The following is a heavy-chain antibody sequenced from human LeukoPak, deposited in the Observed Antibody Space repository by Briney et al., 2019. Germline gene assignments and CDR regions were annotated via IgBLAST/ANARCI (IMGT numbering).Heavy chain of an antibody. V-gene: IGHV3-66*01. Sequence: GGSLRLSCAASGFSVTTSYMSWVRQAPGKGLEWVSVTYSGGSTSHADSVKGRFTVSRDDSKHMVYLQMNSMRHDDTAVYYCARTYYDYRVGTNYFDYWGQGTLVTVSS. J-gene: IGHJ4*02. CDR3: ARTYYDYRVGTNYFDY. CDR1: GFSVTTSY. D-gene: IGHD3-3*01. CDR2: TYSGGST.